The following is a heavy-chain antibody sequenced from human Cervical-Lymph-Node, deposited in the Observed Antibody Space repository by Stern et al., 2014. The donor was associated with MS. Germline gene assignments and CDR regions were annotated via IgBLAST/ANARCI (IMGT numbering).Heavy chain of an antibody. D-gene: IGHD2-21*01. J-gene: IGHJ3*01. CDR2: INHTGGST. CDR1: GYTFSTYY. V-gene: IGHV1-46*01. Sequence: AQLAQSGAEVKKPGASVRVSCQTSGYTFSTYYMPWARQAPGQGLEWKGLINHTGGSTIYAQKFQGTVTMPSDMSTSTLYMELSSLRYEDTAVYFCARDASDGGTFGAFDFWGQGTMVTVSS. CDR3: ARDASDGGTFGAFDF.